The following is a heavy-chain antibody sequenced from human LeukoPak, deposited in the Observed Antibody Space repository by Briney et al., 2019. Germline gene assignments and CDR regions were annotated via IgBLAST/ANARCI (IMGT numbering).Heavy chain of an antibody. D-gene: IGHD2-8*01. CDR3: ARRIMGTTGHAFDF. CDR1: GFIFSDYP. V-gene: IGHV3-11*01. Sequence: GGSLRLSCAASGFIFSDYPMSWIRQAPGKGLEWLSYTRVSDNNLYYADSVKGRFTISRDNAQTSLYLQMNSLRAEDTAVYYCARRIMGTTGHAFDFWGQGTKVTVSS. CDR2: TRVSDNNL. J-gene: IGHJ3*01.